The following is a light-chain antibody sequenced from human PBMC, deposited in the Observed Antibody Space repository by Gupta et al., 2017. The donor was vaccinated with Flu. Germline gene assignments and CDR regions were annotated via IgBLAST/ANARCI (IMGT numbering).Light chain of an antibody. CDR2: IKGDGSN. Sequence: AVAWHQQRSEKGPQDLMRIKGDGSNITGSGVPDRFSGSSSGAERFLTISSVQADDAADYYCQTWGNGFWVLGGGTKLTV. CDR3: QTWGNGFWV. V-gene: IGLV4-69*02. J-gene: IGLJ3*02. CDR1: A.